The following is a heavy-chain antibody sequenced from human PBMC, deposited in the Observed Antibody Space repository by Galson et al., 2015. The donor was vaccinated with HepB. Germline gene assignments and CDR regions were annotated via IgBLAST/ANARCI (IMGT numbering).Heavy chain of an antibody. D-gene: IGHD5-18*01. J-gene: IGHJ4*02. CDR2: IYYSGST. CDR1: GGSISSADYY. CDR3: ARGRGLPAPFDY. V-gene: IGHV4-31*11. Sequence: TLSLTCAVSGGSISSADYYWSWIRQHPGKGLEWIGYIYYSGSTYYNPSLKSRVSISGDTSKNQFSLKLNSVTAADTAVYYCARGRGLPAPFDYWGQGTLVTVSS.